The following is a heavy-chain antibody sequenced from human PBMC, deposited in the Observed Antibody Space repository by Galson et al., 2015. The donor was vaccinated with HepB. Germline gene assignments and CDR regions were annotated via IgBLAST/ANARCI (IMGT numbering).Heavy chain of an antibody. V-gene: IGHV3-7*03. J-gene: IGHJ4*02. Sequence: SLRLSCAASGFIFSSYWMTWVRQAPGKGLEWVANIKQDGSEKYYADSVKGRFTISRDNAKNSLYLQMNSLRAEDTAIYYCAREGWSSSSLWGRGTLVTVSS. CDR3: AREGWSSSSL. D-gene: IGHD2-15*01. CDR1: GFIFSSYW. CDR2: IKQDGSEK.